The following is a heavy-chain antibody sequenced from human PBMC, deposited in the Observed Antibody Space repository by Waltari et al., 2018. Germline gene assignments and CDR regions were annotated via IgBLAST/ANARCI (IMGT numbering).Heavy chain of an antibody. CDR3: AKDAFGNTYLDY. J-gene: IGHJ4*02. CDR1: GFSLSNYG. Sequence: QVQLVESGGGVVQPGKSLRLSCVASGFSLSNYGMHWVRQAPGRGVEWVALTWSDGSVEYYADSVMGRFTVSRDNSKNILYLDMDSLRVDDTATYYCAKDAFGNTYLDYWGQGTLVTVSS. V-gene: IGHV3-33*03. CDR2: TWSDGSVE. D-gene: IGHD3-10*01.